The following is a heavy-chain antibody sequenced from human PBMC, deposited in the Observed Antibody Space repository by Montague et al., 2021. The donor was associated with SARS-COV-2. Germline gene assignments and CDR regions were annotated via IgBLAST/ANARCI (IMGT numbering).Heavy chain of an antibody. D-gene: IGHD3-10*01. CDR2: ISSSGSTI. CDR3: ARDNGRITMVRGEFGADY. V-gene: IGHV3-48*03. Sequence: SLRLSCAASGFIFSSYEMNWVRQAPGKGLECVSHISSSGSTIYYTDSVKGRFTVSRDNAKNSLYLQMNSLRAEDTAVYHCARDNGRITMVRGEFGADYWGQGTLVTVSS. J-gene: IGHJ4*02. CDR1: GFIFSSYE.